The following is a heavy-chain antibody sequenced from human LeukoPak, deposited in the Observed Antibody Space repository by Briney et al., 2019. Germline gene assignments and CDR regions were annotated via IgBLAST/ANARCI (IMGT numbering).Heavy chain of an antibody. V-gene: IGHV3-48*02. Sequence: GGSLRLSCAASGFTFSSYSLNWVRQAPGKGLEWLSYISGGGSPIFYADSVKGRFTISRDNARNSLYLQMNSLRDEDTAVYYCARGDYDRPINWSDPWGLGTLVTVSS. CDR3: ARGDYDRPINWSDP. CDR2: ISGGGSPI. D-gene: IGHD4-17*01. J-gene: IGHJ5*02. CDR1: GFTFSSYS.